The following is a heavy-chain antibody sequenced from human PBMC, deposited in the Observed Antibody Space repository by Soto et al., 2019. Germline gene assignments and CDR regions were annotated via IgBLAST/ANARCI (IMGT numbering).Heavy chain of an antibody. J-gene: IGHJ4*02. CDR3: ARGLIRGSHYSGGWYYFDS. D-gene: IGHD1-26*01. CDR1: GGSVGGYY. CDR2: INHSGSI. V-gene: IGHV4-34*01. Sequence: PSETLSLTCAVYGGSVGGYYWSWVRQPPGKGLEWIGEINHSGSITYAPSLKSRVTMSVDTSKNQFSLRLNSVTAADTAVYYCARGLIRGSHYSGGWYYFDSWGQGTQVTVSS.